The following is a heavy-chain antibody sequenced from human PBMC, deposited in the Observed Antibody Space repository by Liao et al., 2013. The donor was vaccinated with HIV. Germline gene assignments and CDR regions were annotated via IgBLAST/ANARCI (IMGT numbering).Heavy chain of an antibody. CDR3: ARGRRNYSSGWYYFDY. Sequence: QVQLQQWGAGLLKPSETLSLTCAVYGGSFSDYYWSWIRQSPDKGLEWIGEINHNGDTNSNPSLESRVTISIDTSKNQFSLKLSSVTAADTAVYYCARGRRNYSSGWYYFDYWGQGTLVTVSS. D-gene: IGHD6-19*01. J-gene: IGHJ4*02. CDR2: INHNGDT. CDR1: GGSFSDYY. V-gene: IGHV4-34*01.